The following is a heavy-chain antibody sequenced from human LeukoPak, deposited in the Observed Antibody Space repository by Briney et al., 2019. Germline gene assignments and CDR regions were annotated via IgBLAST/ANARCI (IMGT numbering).Heavy chain of an antibody. V-gene: IGHV1-2*02. D-gene: IGHD3-16*02. CDR2: INPNSGGT. Sequence: ASVKVSCKAAGYTFTGYYMHWVRQDPGQGLEWMGWINPNSGGTNYAQKFQGRVTMTRDTSISTAYMELSRLRSDDTAVYYCARDNDYVWGSYRYTNSIIDYWGQGTLVTVSS. CDR3: ARDNDYVWGSYRYTNSIIDY. CDR1: GYTFTGYY. J-gene: IGHJ4*02.